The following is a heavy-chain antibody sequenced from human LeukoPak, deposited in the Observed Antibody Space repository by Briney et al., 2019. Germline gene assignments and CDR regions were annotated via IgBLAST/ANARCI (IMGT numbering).Heavy chain of an antibody. D-gene: IGHD1-7*01. V-gene: IGHV1-69*05. CDR1: GGTFSSYA. Sequence: ASVKVPCKASGGTFSSYAISWVRQAPGQGLEWMGGIIPIFGTANYAQKFQGRVTITTDESTSTAYMELSSLRSEDTAVYYCARGGGTIKDYFDYWGQGTLVTVSS. CDR2: IIPIFGTA. CDR3: ARGGGTIKDYFDY. J-gene: IGHJ4*02.